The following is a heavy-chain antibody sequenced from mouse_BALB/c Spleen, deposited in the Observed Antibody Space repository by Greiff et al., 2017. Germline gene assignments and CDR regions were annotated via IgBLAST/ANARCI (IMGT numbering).Heavy chain of an antibody. CDR1: GFTFSSYT. CDR2: ISSGGSYT. CDR3: TREGYGYSH. Sequence: EVQGVESGGGLVKPGGSLKLSCAASGFTFSSYTMSWVRQTPEKRLEWVATISSGGSYTYYPDSVKGRFTISRDNAKNTLYLQMSSLKSEDTAMYYCTREGYGYSHWGQGTSVTVSS. J-gene: IGHJ4*01. V-gene: IGHV5-6-4*01. D-gene: IGHD2-2*01.